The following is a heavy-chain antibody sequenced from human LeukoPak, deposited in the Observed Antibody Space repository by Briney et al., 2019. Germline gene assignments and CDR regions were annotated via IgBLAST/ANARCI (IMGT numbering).Heavy chain of an antibody. CDR3: ARRAMTERGVSYGLDY. CDR2: ISTSRNYI. CDR1: GFTFSSYH. J-gene: IGHJ4*02. V-gene: IGHV3-21*01. Sequence: GGSLRLSCVVSGFTFSSYHMNWVRQAPGKGLEWVSSISTSRNYIYYADSVTGRFTISRDNAKNSLYLQMNSLRAEDTAVYYCARRAMTERGVSYGLDYWGQGTLVTVSS. D-gene: IGHD5-18*01.